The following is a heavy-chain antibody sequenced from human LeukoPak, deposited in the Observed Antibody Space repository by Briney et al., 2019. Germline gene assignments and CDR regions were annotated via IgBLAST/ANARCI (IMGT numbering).Heavy chain of an antibody. D-gene: IGHD5-12*01. CDR2: TYTSGST. Sequence: SETLSLTCTVSGGSISSGSYYWSWIRQPAGTGLEWIGRTYTSGSTNYNPSLKSRVTISVDTSKNQFSLKLSSVTAADTAVYYCARGGYSGYVAWFDPWGQGTLVTVSS. CDR3: ARGGYSGYVAWFDP. CDR1: GGSISSGSYY. V-gene: IGHV4-61*02. J-gene: IGHJ5*02.